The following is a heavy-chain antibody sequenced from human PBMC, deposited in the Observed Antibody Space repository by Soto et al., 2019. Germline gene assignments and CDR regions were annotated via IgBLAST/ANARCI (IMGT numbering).Heavy chain of an antibody. Sequence: GGSLRLSCAASGFTFSSYAMSWVRQAPGKGLEWVSAISGSGGSTYYADSVKGRFTISRDNSKNTLYLQMNSLSAEAKAVYYRAKDDHLWFGELKDWGQGTLVTVSS. CDR1: GFTFSSYA. CDR2: ISGSGGST. J-gene: IGHJ4*02. D-gene: IGHD3-10*01. V-gene: IGHV3-23*01. CDR3: AKDDHLWFGELKD.